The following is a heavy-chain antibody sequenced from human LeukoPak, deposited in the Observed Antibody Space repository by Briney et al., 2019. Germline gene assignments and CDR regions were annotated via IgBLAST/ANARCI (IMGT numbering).Heavy chain of an antibody. CDR1: GFTFSSYA. CDR3: AREGPGTNWFDP. CDR2: ISYDGSNK. V-gene: IGHV3-30-3*01. Sequence: PGGSLRLSCAASGFTFSSYAMHWVRQAPGKGLEWVAVISYDGSNKYYADSVKGRFTISRDNSKNTLYLQMNSLRAEDTAVYYCAREGPGTNWFDPWGQGTLVTVSS. J-gene: IGHJ5*02. D-gene: IGHD1-26*01.